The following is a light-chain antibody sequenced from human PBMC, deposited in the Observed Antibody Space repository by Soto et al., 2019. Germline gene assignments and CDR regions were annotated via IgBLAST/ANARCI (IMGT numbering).Light chain of an antibody. CDR2: EVR. V-gene: IGLV2-8*01. CDR1: SGDVGGYDF. Sequence: QSALTQPPSASGSPGQSVTISCTGNSGDVGGYDFVSWYQQYPGKAPKLMIFEVRERPSGVPDRFSGSKSGNTASLTVSGLQADDEADYYCSSFAGRNTWVFGGGTKLTVL. J-gene: IGLJ3*02. CDR3: SSFAGRNTWV.